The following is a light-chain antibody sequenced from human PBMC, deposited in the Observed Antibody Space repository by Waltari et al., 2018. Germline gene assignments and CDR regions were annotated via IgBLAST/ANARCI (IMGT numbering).Light chain of an antibody. CDR1: QSVNTN. Sequence: EILMTQSPGTLSVSPGGRATFSCRASQSVNTNLAWYQQKPGQAPRLLIYGASARATGIPARFSGSGSGTEFTLTISSMQSEDFAIYSCQQYNNWPPTFGGGTKVEIK. V-gene: IGKV3-15*01. J-gene: IGKJ4*01. CDR3: QQYNNWPPT. CDR2: GAS.